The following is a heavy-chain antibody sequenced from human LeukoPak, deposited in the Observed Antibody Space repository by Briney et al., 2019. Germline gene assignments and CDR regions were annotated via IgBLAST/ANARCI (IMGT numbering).Heavy chain of an antibody. J-gene: IGHJ6*03. CDR3: ARGLLGYCSGGSCYGTYYYMDV. CDR1: GGTFSSYA. Sequence: ASVKVSCKASGGTFSSYAISWVRQAPGQGLEWMGGIIPIFGTANYAQKFQGRVTITTDESTSTAYMELSSLRSEDTAVYYCARGLLGYCSGGSCYGTYYYMDVWGKGTTVTVSS. D-gene: IGHD2-15*01. CDR2: IIPIFGTA. V-gene: IGHV1-69*05.